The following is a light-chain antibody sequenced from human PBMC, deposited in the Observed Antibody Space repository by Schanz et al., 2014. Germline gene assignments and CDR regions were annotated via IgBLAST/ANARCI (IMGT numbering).Light chain of an antibody. V-gene: IGKV1-9*01. J-gene: IGKJ4*01. CDR3: QQADSFPLT. Sequence: SQLTQSPSSLSASVGDIVTITCRASEDIRTYLAWYQQKPGKAPRLLIYSASTLQSGVPSRFSGSGSGTDFSLTINSLQPEDFATYYCQQADSFPLTFGGGTKVEIK. CDR2: SAS. CDR1: EDIRTY.